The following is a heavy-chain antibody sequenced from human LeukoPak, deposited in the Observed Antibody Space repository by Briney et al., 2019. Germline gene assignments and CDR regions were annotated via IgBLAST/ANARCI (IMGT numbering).Heavy chain of an antibody. CDR3: ARTHFDSLGWFDP. J-gene: IGHJ5*02. D-gene: IGHD3-9*01. CDR2: INYSGHT. CDR1: AGSMRSSNFY. V-gene: IGHV4-39*07. Sequence: SETLSLICTVSAGSMRSSNFYWAWIRQSPGKGLAWIGNINYSGHTYFNPSVKSRVTLSVDVSKNRFSLNLTSVTAADTALYFCARTHFDSLGWFDPWGQGIQVIVSS.